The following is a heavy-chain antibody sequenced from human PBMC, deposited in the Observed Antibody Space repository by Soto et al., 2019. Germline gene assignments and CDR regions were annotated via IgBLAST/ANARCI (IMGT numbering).Heavy chain of an antibody. CDR1: GYSFTSYW. D-gene: IGHD6-13*01. V-gene: IGHV5-51*01. Sequence: GESLKISCKGSGYSFTSYWIGWVRQMPGKGLEWMGIIYPGDSDTRYSPSFQGQVTISADKSISTAYLQWSSLKASDTAMYYCARPKIAAAGTGYFDYWGQGTLVTVSS. CDR2: IYPGDSDT. J-gene: IGHJ4*02. CDR3: ARPKIAAAGTGYFDY.